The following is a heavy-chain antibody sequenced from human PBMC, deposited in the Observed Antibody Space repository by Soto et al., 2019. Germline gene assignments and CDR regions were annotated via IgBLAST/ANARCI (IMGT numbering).Heavy chain of an antibody. V-gene: IGHV4-59*01. CDR1: GGSISSYY. CDR2: IYYSGST. CDR3: ARDDGY. J-gene: IGHJ4*02. Sequence: SETLSLTCTVSGGSISSYYWSWIRQPPGKGLEWIGYIYYSGSTNYNPSLKSRVTISVDTSKNQFSLKLSSVTAADTAVYYCARDDGYWGQGTLVTVSS.